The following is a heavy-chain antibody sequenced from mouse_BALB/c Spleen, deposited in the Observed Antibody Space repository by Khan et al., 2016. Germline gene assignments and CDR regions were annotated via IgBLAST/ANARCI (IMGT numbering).Heavy chain of an antibody. D-gene: IGHD1-1*01. J-gene: IGHJ3*01. CDR2: IDPANGNT. CDR3: ALLRYAY. V-gene: IGHV14-3*02. Sequence: VQLQQSGAELVKPGASVKLSCTASGFNIKDTYMHWVKQRPEQGLEWIGRIDPANGNTKYDPQFPGKATITADTSSNQAYLQLSSLTSEDTAVYYCALLRYAYWGQGTLVTVSA. CDR1: GFNIKDTY.